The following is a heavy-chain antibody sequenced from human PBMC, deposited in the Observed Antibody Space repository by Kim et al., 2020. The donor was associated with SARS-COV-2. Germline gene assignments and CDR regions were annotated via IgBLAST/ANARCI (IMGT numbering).Heavy chain of an antibody. CDR2: INSDGSRT. CDR3: ARSSTVGAASRFDP. J-gene: IGHJ5*02. CDR1: GFTFSSYW. V-gene: IGHV3-74*01. Sequence: GGSLRLSCAASGFTFSSYWMHLVRQAPGKGLVWVSRINSDGSRTSYADSVKGRFTISRDNAKNTLYLQMNSLRAEDTAQYYCARSSTVGAASRFDPWGQGTLVTVSS. D-gene: IGHD1-26*01.